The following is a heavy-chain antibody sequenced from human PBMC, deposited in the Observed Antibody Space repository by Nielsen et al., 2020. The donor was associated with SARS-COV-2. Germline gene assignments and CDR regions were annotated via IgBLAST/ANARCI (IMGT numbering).Heavy chain of an antibody. V-gene: IGHV4-39*01. D-gene: IGHD6-6*01. CDR2: IYYSGST. Sequence: SETLSLTCTASGGSVSSSSYYWGWIRQPPGKGLEWIGSIYYSGSTYYNPSLKSRVTISVDTSKNQFSLKLSSVTAADTAVYYCARVCGVIAARSYNWFDPWGQGTLVTVSS. CDR3: ARVCGVIAARSYNWFDP. J-gene: IGHJ5*02. CDR1: GGSVSSSSYY.